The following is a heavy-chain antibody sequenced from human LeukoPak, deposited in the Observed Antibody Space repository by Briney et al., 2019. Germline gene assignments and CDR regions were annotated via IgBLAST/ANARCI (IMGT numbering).Heavy chain of an antibody. Sequence: SGPTLVNPTQTLTLTCTFSGFSLSTSGMCVSWIRQPPGKALEWLARIGWDDDKYYSTSLKTRLTISKDTSKNQVVLTMTNMDPVDTATYYCARTYTAMVPYYFDYWGQGTLVTVSS. CDR1: GFSLSTSGMC. D-gene: IGHD5-18*01. J-gene: IGHJ4*02. V-gene: IGHV2-70*11. CDR2: IGWDDDK. CDR3: ARTYTAMVPYYFDY.